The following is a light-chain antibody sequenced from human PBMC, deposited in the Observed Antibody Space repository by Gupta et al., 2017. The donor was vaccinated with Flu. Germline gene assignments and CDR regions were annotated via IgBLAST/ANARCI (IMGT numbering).Light chain of an antibody. Sequence: QTVRITVEGDSISNSYASWYQQKPGQAPVIVIYAKKIRPSGMPERVSGSSSGSTAALTITGAQAEEEADYYCNARDSTDNHQAVFGGGTKLTVL. CDR1: SISNSY. CDR2: AKK. J-gene: IGLJ2*01. CDR3: NARDSTDNHQAV. V-gene: IGLV3-19*01.